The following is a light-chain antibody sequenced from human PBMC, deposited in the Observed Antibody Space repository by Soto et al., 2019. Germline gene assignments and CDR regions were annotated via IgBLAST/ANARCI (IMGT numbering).Light chain of an antibody. CDR2: DVS. J-gene: IGLJ1*01. CDR1: SSDVGGYNY. Sequence: QSALTQPASVSGSPGQSITISCTGTSSDVGGYNYVSWYQQHPGKAPKLMIYDVSNRPSGVSNRFSGSKSGNTASLTISGLQAEDEADYYCSSYTSSSTIIYVFGSGTKLTVL. CDR3: SSYTSSSTIIYV. V-gene: IGLV2-14*01.